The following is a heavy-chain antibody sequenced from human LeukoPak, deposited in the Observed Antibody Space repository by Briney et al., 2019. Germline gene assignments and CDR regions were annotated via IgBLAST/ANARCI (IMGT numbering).Heavy chain of an antibody. CDR1: GFTFSNYE. Sequence: GGSLRLSCAPSGFTFSNYEMNWVRQAPGKGLEWVPFISTSGSLIYYADSVKGRFTISRDNAKNSLYLQMNSLRAEDTALYYCARDSEDFGFDYWGQGTLVTVSS. CDR2: ISTSGSLI. D-gene: IGHD2-15*01. J-gene: IGHJ4*02. CDR3: ARDSEDFGFDY. V-gene: IGHV3-48*03.